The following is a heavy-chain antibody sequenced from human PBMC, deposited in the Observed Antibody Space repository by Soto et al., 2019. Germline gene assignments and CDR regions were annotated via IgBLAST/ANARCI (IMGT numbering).Heavy chain of an antibody. Sequence: GASVKVSCKASGYTFTSYGISWVRQAPGQGLEWMGWISAYNGNTNYAQKLQGRVTMTTDTSTSTAYMELRSLRSDDTAVYYCARDSDVVVPAAMGYYYYGMDVWGQGTTVTVSS. CDR3: ARDSDVVVPAAMGYYYYGMDV. D-gene: IGHD2-2*01. V-gene: IGHV1-18*01. J-gene: IGHJ6*02. CDR1: GYTFTSYG. CDR2: ISAYNGNT.